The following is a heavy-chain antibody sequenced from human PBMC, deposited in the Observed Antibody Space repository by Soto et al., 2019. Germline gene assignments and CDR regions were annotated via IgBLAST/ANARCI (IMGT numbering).Heavy chain of an antibody. V-gene: IGHV6-1*01. Sequence: SQTLLLTCAISGDSVSSNSVAWNWIRQSPSRGLEWLGRTYYRSKWYNAYSVSVKSRITINPDTSKNQFSLQLKSVTPEDTAVYYCVRDTGSGSGWYGIWGQGTQVTVSS. D-gene: IGHD6-19*01. CDR1: GDSVSSNSVA. CDR2: TYYRSKWYN. J-gene: IGHJ4*02. CDR3: VRDTGSGSGWYGI.